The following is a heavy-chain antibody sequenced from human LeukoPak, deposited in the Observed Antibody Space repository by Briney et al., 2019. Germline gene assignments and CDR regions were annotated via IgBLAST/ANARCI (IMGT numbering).Heavy chain of an antibody. CDR1: GFTFSSYS. D-gene: IGHD6-13*01. J-gene: IGHJ4*02. V-gene: IGHV3-21*01. CDR3: AKDGTLAAAYFDY. CDR2: ISSSSSYI. Sequence: GGSLRLSCAASGFTFSSYSMNWVRQAPGKGLEWVSSISSSSSYIYYADSVKGRFTISRDNSKNTLYLQMNSLRAEDTAVYYCAKDGTLAAAYFDYWGQGTLVTVSS.